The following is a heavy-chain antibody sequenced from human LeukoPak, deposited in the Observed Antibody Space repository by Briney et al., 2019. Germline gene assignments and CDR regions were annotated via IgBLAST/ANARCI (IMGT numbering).Heavy chain of an antibody. V-gene: IGHV3-33*08. CDR3: ARGLAVAGPFDY. Sequence: PGGSLRLSCAASGFTFSSYAMHWVRQAPGKGLEWVAVIWYDGSNKYYADSVKGRFTISRDNSKNTLYLQMNSLRAEDTAVYYCARGLAVAGPFDYWGQGTLVTVSS. CDR1: GFTFSSYA. J-gene: IGHJ4*02. CDR2: IWYDGSNK. D-gene: IGHD6-19*01.